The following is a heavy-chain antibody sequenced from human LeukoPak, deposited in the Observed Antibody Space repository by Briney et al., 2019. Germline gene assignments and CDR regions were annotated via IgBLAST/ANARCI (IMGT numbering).Heavy chain of an antibody. CDR3: AKGGLVVIRNGGAFDI. J-gene: IGHJ3*02. CDR1: GFTFSSYA. D-gene: IGHD3-22*01. Sequence: GGSLRLSCAASGFTFSSYAMSWVRQAPGKGLEWVSAISGSGGSTYYADSVKGRFTISRDNSKNTLYLQMNSLRAEDTAVYYCAKGGLVVIRNGGAFDIWGQGTMVTVSS. V-gene: IGHV3-23*01. CDR2: ISGSGGST.